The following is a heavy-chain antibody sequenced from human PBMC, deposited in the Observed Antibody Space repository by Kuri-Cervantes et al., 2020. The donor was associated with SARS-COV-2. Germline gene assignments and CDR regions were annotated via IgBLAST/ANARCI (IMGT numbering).Heavy chain of an antibody. D-gene: IGHD4-11*01. Sequence: SETLSLTCTVSGGSMSTYFWSWIRQPPGKGLEWIGEINHSGSTNYNPSLKSRVIISVDTSKNQFSLKLSSVTAADTAVYYCARTGGFGTTVTTWGWFDPWGQGTRVTVSS. V-gene: IGHV4-59*08. J-gene: IGHJ5*02. CDR1: GGSMSTYF. CDR2: INHSGST. CDR3: ARTGGFGTTVTTWGWFDP.